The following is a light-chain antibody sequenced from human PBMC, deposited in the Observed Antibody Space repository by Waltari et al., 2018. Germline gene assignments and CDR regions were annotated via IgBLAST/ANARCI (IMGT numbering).Light chain of an antibody. J-gene: IGLJ3*02. V-gene: IGLV2-23*01. CDR3: YSYAGSGTWV. CDR2: EGN. Sequence: QSALNQPASVSGSPGQSITISCPGTSSDVGTYNFSYWYQQNPGKAPKLMIYEGNKRPSGVSNRFSGSKAGNTASLTISGLQAEDEADYYCYSYAGSGTWVFGGGTKLTVL. CDR1: SSDVGTYNF.